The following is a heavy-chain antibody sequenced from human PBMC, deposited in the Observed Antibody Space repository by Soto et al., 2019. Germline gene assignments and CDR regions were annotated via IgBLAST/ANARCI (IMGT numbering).Heavy chain of an antibody. CDR1: GDSISRIDYY. D-gene: IGHD3-22*01. CDR3: AREGGSYDSGGYLIRGAFDI. Sequence: SETLSLTCSVSGDSISRIDYYWTWIRQHPEKGLEWIGSIYFRGNTYYSPSLESRLTISVDTSKNQFSLKLTSVTAADTAVYYCAREGGSYDSGGYLIRGAFDIWGQGTMVTVS. V-gene: IGHV4-31*03. CDR2: IYFRGNT. J-gene: IGHJ3*02.